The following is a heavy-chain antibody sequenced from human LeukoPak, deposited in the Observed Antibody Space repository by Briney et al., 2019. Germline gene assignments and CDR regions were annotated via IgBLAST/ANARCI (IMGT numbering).Heavy chain of an antibody. V-gene: IGHV3-53*01. Sequence: GGSLRLSCAAPGFTVSSNYMSWVRQAPGKVLEWVSVIYSGGSTYYADSVKGRFTISRDNSKNTLYLQMNSLRAEDTAVYYCARDLTVGATDYWGQGTLVTVSS. D-gene: IGHD1-26*01. CDR3: ARDLTVGATDY. J-gene: IGHJ4*02. CDR2: IYSGGST. CDR1: GFTVSSNY.